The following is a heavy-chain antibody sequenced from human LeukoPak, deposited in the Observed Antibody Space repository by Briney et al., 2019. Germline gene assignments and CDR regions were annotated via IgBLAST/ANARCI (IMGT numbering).Heavy chain of an antibody. CDR3: ARDSYSSGWYGAFDI. CDR1: GFSFSTFP. V-gene: IGHV3-33*08. D-gene: IGHD6-19*01. CDR2: IWYDGSNK. J-gene: IGHJ3*02. Sequence: GGSLRLSCAASGFSFSTFPMNWVRQAPGKGLEWVAVIWYDGSNKYYADSVKGRFTISRDNSKNTLYLQMNSLRAEDTAVYYCARDSYSSGWYGAFDIWGQGTMVTVSS.